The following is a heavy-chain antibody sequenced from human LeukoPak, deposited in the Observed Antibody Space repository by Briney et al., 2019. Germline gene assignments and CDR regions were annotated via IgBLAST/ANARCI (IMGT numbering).Heavy chain of an antibody. J-gene: IGHJ4*02. V-gene: IGHV1-18*01. CDR3: ARTNLDCKNGVCYDY. D-gene: IGHD2-8*01. CDR2: ISAYNGKT. CDR1: GYTFTSYG. Sequence: ASVKVSCKASGYTFTSYGTSWVRQAPGQGLEWMGWISAYNGKTYYAQKFQGRVTVTTDTSTSTAYMDLRSLRSDDTAVYYCARTNLDCKNGVCYDYWGQGTPVTVSS.